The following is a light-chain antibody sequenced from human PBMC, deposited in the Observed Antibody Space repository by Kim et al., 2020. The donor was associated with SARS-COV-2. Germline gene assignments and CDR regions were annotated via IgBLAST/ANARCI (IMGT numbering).Light chain of an antibody. CDR3: QQYGLSPRT. CDR2: GAS. V-gene: IGKV3-20*01. J-gene: IGKJ1*01. Sequence: EIVLTQSPGTLSLSPGERATLSCRATQTVGNSYLAWHQQKPGQAPRLLIYGASNRATGIPDRFSGSGSGTGFTLTISSLEPEDSAVYYCQQYGLSPRTFGQGTKVEIK. CDR1: QTVGNSY.